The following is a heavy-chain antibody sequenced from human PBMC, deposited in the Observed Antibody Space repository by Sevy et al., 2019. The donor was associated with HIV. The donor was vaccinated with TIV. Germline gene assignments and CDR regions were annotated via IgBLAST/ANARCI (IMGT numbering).Heavy chain of an antibody. V-gene: IGHV3-7*01. D-gene: IGHD6-13*01. CDR3: ASSGIAAPPVGFDY. CDR1: GFTFSSYW. J-gene: IGHJ4*02. CDR2: IKQDGSEK. Sequence: GGSLRLSCAASGFTFSSYWMSWVRQAPGKGLEWVANIKQDGSEKYYVDSVKGRFTNSRDNAKNSLYLQMNSLRAEDTAVYYCASSGIAAPPVGFDYWGQGTLVTVSS.